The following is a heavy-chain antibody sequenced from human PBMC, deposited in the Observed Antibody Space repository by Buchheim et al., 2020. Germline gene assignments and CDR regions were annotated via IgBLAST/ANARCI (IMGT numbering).Heavy chain of an antibody. D-gene: IGHD3-22*01. V-gene: IGHV3-30*18. CDR2: ISYDGSNK. CDR3: ANSHYDSSGYYLPFDY. CDR1: GFTFSSYG. J-gene: IGHJ4*02. Sequence: QVQLVESGGGVVQPGRSLRLSCAASGFTFSSYGMHWVRQAPGKGLEWVAVISYDGSNKYYADSVKGRFTISRDNSKNTLYLQMNSLRAEDTAMYYCANSHYDSSGYYLPFDYGGQGTL.